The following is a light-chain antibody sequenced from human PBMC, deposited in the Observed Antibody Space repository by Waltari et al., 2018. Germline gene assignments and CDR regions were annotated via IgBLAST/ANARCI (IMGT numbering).Light chain of an antibody. CDR2: EVS. Sequence: QSALTQPPSASGSPGQSVTISCTGTSRDVGGYNYVSWYQQHPGKAPKLMIYEVSKRPSGVPERFSGSKSGNTASLTVSGLQAEDEADYYCSSYTGSNNFVVFGGGTKLTVL. V-gene: IGLV2-8*01. CDR1: SRDVGGYNY. J-gene: IGLJ2*01. CDR3: SSYTGSNNFVV.